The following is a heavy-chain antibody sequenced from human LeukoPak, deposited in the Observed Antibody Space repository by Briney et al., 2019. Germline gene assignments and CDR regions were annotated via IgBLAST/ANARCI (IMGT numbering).Heavy chain of an antibody. CDR1: GFTFSSYG. Sequence: PGGSLRLSCAASGFTFSSYGMHWVRQAPGKGLEWVAFIRYDGSNKYYADSVKGRFTISRDNSKNTLYLQMNSLRAEDTAVCYCAKGGLVAADPRYFQHWGQGTLVTVSS. J-gene: IGHJ1*01. D-gene: IGHD5-12*01. CDR2: IRYDGSNK. CDR3: AKGGLVAADPRYFQH. V-gene: IGHV3-30*02.